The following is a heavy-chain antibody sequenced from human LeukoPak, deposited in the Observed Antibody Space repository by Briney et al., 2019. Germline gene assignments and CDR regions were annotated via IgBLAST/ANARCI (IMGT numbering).Heavy chain of an antibody. D-gene: IGHD2-15*01. CDR2: IRYDGSNK. J-gene: IGHJ4*02. Sequence: GGSLRLSCAASGFTFSSYGMHWVRQAPGKGLEWVAFIRYDGSNKYYADSVKGRFTISRDNSKNTLYLQMNSLRAEDTAVYYCAKSLRGNIVVVVAATFYYWGQGTLVTVSS. CDR3: AKSLRGNIVVVVAATFYY. V-gene: IGHV3-30*02. CDR1: GFTFSSYG.